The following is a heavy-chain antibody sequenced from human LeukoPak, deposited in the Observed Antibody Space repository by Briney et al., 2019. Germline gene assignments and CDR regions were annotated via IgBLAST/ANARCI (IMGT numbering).Heavy chain of an antibody. CDR2: INTNTGNP. V-gene: IGHV7-4-1*02. CDR3: AREVRAFDY. J-gene: IGHJ4*02. Sequence: ASVKVSCKASGYTFVNYAVNWVRQAPGQGLEWMGWINTNTGNPTYAQGFTGRFVFSLDTSVSTAYLQISSLKAEDTAVYYCAREVRAFDYWGQGTLVTVSS. CDR1: GYTFVNYA. D-gene: IGHD4-11*01.